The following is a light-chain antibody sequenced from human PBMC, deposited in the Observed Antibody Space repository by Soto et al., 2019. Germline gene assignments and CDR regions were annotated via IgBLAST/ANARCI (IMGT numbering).Light chain of an antibody. CDR2: DAS. CDR1: QNINNY. CDR3: QQYENLPT. J-gene: IGKJ5*01. Sequence: DIQMAQSPSSLSPSVGDRVTIACQPSQNINNYLNWYQQKPGRAPKLLIYDASNLEAGVPSRFRGSGSGTDFTFTISRLQPEDIATYYCQQYENLPTFGQGTRLEI. V-gene: IGKV1-33*01.